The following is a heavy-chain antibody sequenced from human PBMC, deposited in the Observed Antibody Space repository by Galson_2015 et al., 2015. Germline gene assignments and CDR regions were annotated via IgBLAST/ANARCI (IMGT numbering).Heavy chain of an antibody. D-gene: IGHD3-16*01. Sequence: SLRLSCAASGITFSNYSMSWVRQAPGKGLEWVSSISSSSSYIYYADSLKGRFTIPRDNAKDSLYLQMNSLRAEDTAVYYCARGVGVMDLWGRGTLVTVSS. CDR3: ARGVGVMDL. CDR2: ISSSSSYI. V-gene: IGHV3-21*01. CDR1: GITFSNYS. J-gene: IGHJ2*01.